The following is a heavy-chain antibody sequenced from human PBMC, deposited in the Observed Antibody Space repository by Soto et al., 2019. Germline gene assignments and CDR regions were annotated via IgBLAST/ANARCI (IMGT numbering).Heavy chain of an antibody. CDR1: GNTFASHG. CDR2: ISGFNGQT. CDR3: ARVDPRGVAVVRDY. D-gene: IGHD3-10*01. Sequence: ASVKVSCKASGNTFASHGFSWVRQAPGQGLEWMGWISGFNGQTNYALKFQGRVTLTTDTSTSTAYMELRSLRSDDTAVYFCARVDPRGVAVVRDYWGQGTLDTVSS. V-gene: IGHV1-18*01. J-gene: IGHJ4*02.